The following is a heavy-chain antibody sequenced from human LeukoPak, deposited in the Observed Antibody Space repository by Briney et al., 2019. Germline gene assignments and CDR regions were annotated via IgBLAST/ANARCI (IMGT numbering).Heavy chain of an antibody. D-gene: IGHD6-13*01. CDR1: GGSFSGYY. CDR3: TRRDSRSWYSY. Sequence: SETLSLTCAVYGGSFSGYYWGWICQHPGKGLEWIGEIDHSGIANYNPSLKSRVTVSVDTSKNQFSLKLTSVIAADSAVYYCTRRDSRSWYSYWGQGTLVTVSS. J-gene: IGHJ4*02. V-gene: IGHV4-34*01. CDR2: IDHSGIA.